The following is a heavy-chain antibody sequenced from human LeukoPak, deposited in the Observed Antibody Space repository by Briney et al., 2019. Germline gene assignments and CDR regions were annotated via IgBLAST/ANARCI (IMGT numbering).Heavy chain of an antibody. CDR1: GGSISSYY. Sequence: PSETLSLTCTVSGGSISSYYWSWIRQPPGKGLEWIGYIYYSGSTNYNPSLKSRVTISVDTSKNQFSLKLSSVTAADTAVYYCARADDSSSYAYWGQGTLVTVSS. CDR3: ARADDSSSYAY. CDR2: IYYSGST. D-gene: IGHD6-6*01. J-gene: IGHJ4*02. V-gene: IGHV4-59*01.